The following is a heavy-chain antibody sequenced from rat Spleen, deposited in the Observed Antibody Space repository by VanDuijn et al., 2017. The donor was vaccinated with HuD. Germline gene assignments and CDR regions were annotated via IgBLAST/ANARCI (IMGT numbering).Heavy chain of an antibody. J-gene: IGHJ2*01. Sequence: EVQLVESGGGLVQPGRSLKLSCAASGLTFSDYGMAWVRQAPGKGLEWVASISKTGSNTYYPDSVKGRFTISRDNAKNTLYLQMNSLRSEDTATYYGPSSGGVYCWGQGVMVTVSS. V-gene: IGHV5-29*01. CDR1: GLTFSDYG. CDR2: ISKTGSNT. D-gene: IGHD1-4*01. CDR3: PSSGGVYC.